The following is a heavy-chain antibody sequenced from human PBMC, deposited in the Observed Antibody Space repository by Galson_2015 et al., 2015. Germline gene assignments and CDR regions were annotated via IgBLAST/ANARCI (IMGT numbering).Heavy chain of an antibody. CDR2: IRHDGSEK. D-gene: IGHD4-17*01. Sequence: SLRLSCAASGFTFSNYWMTWVRQAPGKGLEWMAYIRHDGSEKYYADSVKGRFTISRDNAKNLVYLQMNSLRVEDTAVYFCAIAIQSTVTDPSFDSWGQGTLVTVSS. CDR1: GFTFSNYW. J-gene: IGHJ4*02. V-gene: IGHV3-7*01. CDR3: AIAIQSTVTDPSFDS.